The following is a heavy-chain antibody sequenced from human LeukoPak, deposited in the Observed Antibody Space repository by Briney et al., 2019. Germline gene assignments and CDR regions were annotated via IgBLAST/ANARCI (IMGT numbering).Heavy chain of an antibody. V-gene: IGHV4-59*08. CDR3: ARAVSGRFDY. CDR1: GGSISSYY. CDR2: IYYSGST. D-gene: IGHD6-19*01. J-gene: IGHJ4*02. Sequence: PSETLSLTCTVSGGSISSYYWSWFRQPPGKGLEWTGYIYYSGSTNYNPSLNSRVTISVDTSKNQFSLRLSSVTAADTAIYYCARAVSGRFDYWGQGTLVTVSS.